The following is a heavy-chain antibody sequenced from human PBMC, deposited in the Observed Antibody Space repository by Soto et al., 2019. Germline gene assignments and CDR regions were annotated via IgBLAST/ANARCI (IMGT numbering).Heavy chain of an antibody. J-gene: IGHJ3*02. CDR2: ISSSSSYI. V-gene: IGHV3-21*01. D-gene: IGHD2-2*01. CDR1: GFTFSSYS. CDR3: ASTVVVPAAREAFDI. Sequence: EVQLVESGGGLVKPGGSLRLSCAASGFTFSSYSVTWVRQAPGKGLEWVSSISSSSSYIYYADSVKGRFTISRDNAKNSLYLQMNSLRAEDTVLYCCASTVVVPAAREAFDIWGQGTMVTVSS.